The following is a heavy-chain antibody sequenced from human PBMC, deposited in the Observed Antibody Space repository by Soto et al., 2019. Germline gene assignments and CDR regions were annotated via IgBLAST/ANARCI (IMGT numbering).Heavy chain of an antibody. J-gene: IGHJ6*02. Sequence: GRALRLSCGASGLTFISYAMSGCRQAPGKGLEWASAISGSGGSTYYADSVKGRFTISRDNSKNTLYLQMNSLRAEDTAVYYCSYSNTQPYSYSTLDAWAPGSPVT. V-gene: IGHV3-23*01. CDR3: SYSNTQPYSYSTLDA. D-gene: IGHD2-15*01. CDR2: ISGSGGST. CDR1: GLTFISYA.